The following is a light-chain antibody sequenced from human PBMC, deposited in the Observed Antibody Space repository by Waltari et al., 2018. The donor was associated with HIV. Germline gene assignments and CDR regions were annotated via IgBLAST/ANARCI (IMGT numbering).Light chain of an antibody. Sequence: SSELTQDPTVSVALGQTVRITCQGPSLRNYYASWYQQKPGQSPILVIFGKNSRPSGIPDRFSGSTSRDTASLTITGAQAEDEADYYCNSRDTNGDHPWVFGGGTKLTVI. V-gene: IGLV3-19*01. J-gene: IGLJ3*02. CDR2: GKN. CDR3: NSRDTNGDHPWV. CDR1: SLRNYY.